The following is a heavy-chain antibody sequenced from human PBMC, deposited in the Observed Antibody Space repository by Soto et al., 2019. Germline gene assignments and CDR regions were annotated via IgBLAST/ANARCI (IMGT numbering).Heavy chain of an antibody. CDR3: ARAYCRGGSCYSTDC. V-gene: IGHV4-31*03. D-gene: IGHD2-15*01. CDR2: IYYSGST. J-gene: IGHJ4*02. Sequence: QVQLQESGPGLVKPSQTLSLTCTVSGGSISSGGYYWSWIRQHPGKGLEWIGYIYYSGSTYYNPSLNSRVTISVETSKNQFSLKLSSVTAAETAVYYCARAYCRGGSCYSTDCWGQGTLVNVSS. CDR1: GGSISSGGYY.